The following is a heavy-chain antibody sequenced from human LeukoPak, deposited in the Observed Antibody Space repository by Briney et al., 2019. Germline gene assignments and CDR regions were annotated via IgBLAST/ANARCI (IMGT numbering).Heavy chain of an antibody. D-gene: IGHD6-13*01. Sequence: GESLKSSCKGSGYSFTSYWIGWVRQMPGKGLEWMGIIYPGDSDTRYSPSFQGQVTISADKSISTAYLQWSSLKASDTAMYYCARKAAAATGWFDPWGQGTLVTVSS. CDR2: IYPGDSDT. CDR3: ARKAAAATGWFDP. CDR1: GYSFTSYW. J-gene: IGHJ5*02. V-gene: IGHV5-51*01.